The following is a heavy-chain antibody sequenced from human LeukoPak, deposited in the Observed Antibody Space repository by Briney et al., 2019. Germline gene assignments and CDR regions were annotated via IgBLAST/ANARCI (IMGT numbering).Heavy chain of an antibody. CDR1: GFTFSSYS. CDR2: ISSSSSTI. V-gene: IGHV3-48*04. J-gene: IGHJ4*02. D-gene: IGHD2-15*01. Sequence: GGSLRLSCAASGFTFSSYSMNWVRQAPGKGLEWVSSISSSSSTIYYADSVKGRFTISRDNAKNSLYLQMNSLRAEDTAVYYCARDPVVVAALVSTYYFDYWGQGTLVTVSS. CDR3: ARDPVVVAALVSTYYFDY.